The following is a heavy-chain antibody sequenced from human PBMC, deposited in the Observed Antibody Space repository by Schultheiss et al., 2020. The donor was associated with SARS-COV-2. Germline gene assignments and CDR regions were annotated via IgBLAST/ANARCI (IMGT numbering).Heavy chain of an antibody. CDR1: GFSLSTSGVG. Sequence: SGPTLVKPTQTLTLTCTFSGFSLSTSGVGVGWIRQPPGKALEWLALIYWDDDKRYSPSLKSRLTITKDTSKNQVVLTMTNMDPVDTATYYCARIRGIAAAGPAFDIWGQGTMVTVSS. CDR3: ARIRGIAAAGPAFDI. CDR2: IYWDDDK. D-gene: IGHD6-13*01. V-gene: IGHV2-5*02. J-gene: IGHJ3*02.